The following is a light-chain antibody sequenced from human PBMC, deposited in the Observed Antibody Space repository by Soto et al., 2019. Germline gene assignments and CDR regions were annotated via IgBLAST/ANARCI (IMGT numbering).Light chain of an antibody. CDR3: QQVKT. CDR1: QSASTY. J-gene: IGKJ1*01. CDR2: NAV. V-gene: IGKV3-11*01. Sequence: EIVLTQSPATLPLSPGERATLSCRASQSASTYLAWYQQKPGQAPRLLIYNAVNRATGVPARFTGSGSGTDFTLTISSLEPEDSAVYYCQQVKTFGQGTKVDIK.